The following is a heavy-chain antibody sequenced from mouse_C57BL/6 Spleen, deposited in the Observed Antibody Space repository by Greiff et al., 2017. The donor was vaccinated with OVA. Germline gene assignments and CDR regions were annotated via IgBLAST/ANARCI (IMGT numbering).Heavy chain of an antibody. D-gene: IGHD2-2*01. CDR1: GYTFTSYW. Sequence: QVQLQQPGAELVKPGASVKLSCKASGYTFTSYWMQWVKQRPGQGLEWIGEIDPSDSYTNYNQKFKGKATLTVDTSSSTAYMQLSSLTSEDSAVYYGARKGYYGYDVYYFDYWGQGTTLTVSS. V-gene: IGHV1-50*01. J-gene: IGHJ2*01. CDR3: ARKGYYGYDVYYFDY. CDR2: IDPSDSYT.